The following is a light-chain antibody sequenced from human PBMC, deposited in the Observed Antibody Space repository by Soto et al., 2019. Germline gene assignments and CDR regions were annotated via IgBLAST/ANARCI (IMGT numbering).Light chain of an antibody. CDR1: QSVSTY. CDR2: DAS. CDR3: QKRDSWPLT. V-gene: IGKV3-11*01. Sequence: EIVLTQSPATLSLSPGERATLSCRASQSVSTYLAWYQQKPGQAPRLLIYDASNRATGIPARFSGSGSGTDFTLTISSLEPEDFAVYYCQKRDSWPLTFGGGTKVEI. J-gene: IGKJ4*01.